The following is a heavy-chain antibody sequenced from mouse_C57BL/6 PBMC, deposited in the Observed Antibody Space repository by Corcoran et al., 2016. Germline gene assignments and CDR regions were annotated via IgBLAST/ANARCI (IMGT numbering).Heavy chain of an antibody. CDR2: INTDSGVP. J-gene: IGHJ2*01. CDR3: ARWGTTALDY. D-gene: IGHD1-2*01. Sequence: QIQLVQSGHELKKPGETVKISCKASGYTFTTYGMSGVKQAPGKGLKWMGGINTDSGVPKYADEFKGRFAFSLETSASTAYFRVNNIKNDDTTTYFCARWGTTALDYGGQGTTLTVAS. V-gene: IGHV9-3*01. CDR1: GYTFTTYG.